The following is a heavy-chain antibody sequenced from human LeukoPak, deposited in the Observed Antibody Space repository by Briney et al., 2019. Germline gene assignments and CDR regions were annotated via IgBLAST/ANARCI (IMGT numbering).Heavy chain of an antibody. Sequence: PGRSLRLSCAASGFTFSNYGMHWVRQAPGKGLEWVAIIWHDESDKYYADSVKGRFTISRDNSKNTLYLQMNSLRAEDTAVYYCANDGWSGSTSPVDMGGYWGQGTLVTVSS. J-gene: IGHJ4*02. V-gene: IGHV3-33*06. CDR3: ANDGWSGSTSPVDMGGY. CDR2: IWHDESDK. D-gene: IGHD2-2*01. CDR1: GFTFSNYG.